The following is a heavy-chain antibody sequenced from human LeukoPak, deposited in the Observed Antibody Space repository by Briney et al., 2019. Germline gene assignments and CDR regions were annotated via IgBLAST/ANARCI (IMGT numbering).Heavy chain of an antibody. CDR1: GYTFTSYG. J-gene: IGHJ6*04. CDR3: ARVKYCSSTSCYAGFYYGMDV. CDR2: ISAYNGNT. D-gene: IGHD2-2*01. Sequence: ASVKVSCKASGYTFTSYGISWVRQAPGQGLEWMGWISAYNGNTNYAQKLQGRVTMTTDTSTSTAYMELRRLRSDDTTGYYCARVKYCSSTSCYAGFYYGMDVWGKGTTVTVSS. V-gene: IGHV1-18*04.